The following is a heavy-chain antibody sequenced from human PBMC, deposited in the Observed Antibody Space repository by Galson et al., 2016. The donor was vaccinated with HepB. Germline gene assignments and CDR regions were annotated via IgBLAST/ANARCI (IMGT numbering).Heavy chain of an antibody. CDR1: GFTLSKYH. CDR3: TREANDAFDY. V-gene: IGHV3-30-3*01. J-gene: IGHJ4*02. CDR2: SFHDEDYT. D-gene: IGHD1-1*01. Sequence: SLRLSCAASGFTLSKYHMHWVRQAPGKGLEWVALSFHDEDYTYYPDSVKGRFTISRDNTKGTVYLHMNSLRDEDTAVYYCTREANDAFDYWGQGTLVTVSS.